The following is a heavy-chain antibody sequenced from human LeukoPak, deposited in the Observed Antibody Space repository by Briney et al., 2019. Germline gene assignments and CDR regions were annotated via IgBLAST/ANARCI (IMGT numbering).Heavy chain of an antibody. CDR1: GGSISSGSYY. CDR3: ARDDDSSGYYLAGDY. D-gene: IGHD3-22*01. J-gene: IGHJ4*02. Sequence: SETLSLTCTVSGGSISSGSYYWSWIRQPAGKGLEWIGRIYTSGSTNHNPSLKSRVTISVDTSKNQFSLKLSSVTAADTAVYYCARDDDSSGYYLAGDYWGQGTLVTVSS. V-gene: IGHV4-61*02. CDR2: IYTSGST.